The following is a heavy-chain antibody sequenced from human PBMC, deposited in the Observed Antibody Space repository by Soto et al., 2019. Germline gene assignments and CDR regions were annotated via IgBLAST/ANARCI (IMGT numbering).Heavy chain of an antibody. J-gene: IGHJ3*02. CDR1: GGSMRVRNYV. D-gene: IGHD1-26*01. Sequence: GTLSLPFPAYGGSMRVRNYVWGWISQPPGKGLEWIGSVYYGWTIYYNPSLKSRVTISADTSKNQFSLKLNSVTAAHTAVYYCARPPTATLDSFEIRGQGTMGTL. CDR3: ARPPTATLDSFEI. V-gene: IGHV4-39*01. CDR2: VYYGWTI.